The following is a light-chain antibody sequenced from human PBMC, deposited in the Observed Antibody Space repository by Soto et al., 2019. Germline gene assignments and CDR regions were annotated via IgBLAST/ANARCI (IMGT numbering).Light chain of an antibody. J-gene: IGLJ1*01. CDR2: STS. CDR1: SGSVSTANN. CDR3: ALFMGNGISV. V-gene: IGLV8-61*01. Sequence: QAVVTQESSFSVSPGGTVTLTCGLISGSVSTANNPNWYQQTPGQAPRTLIYSTSTRSAGVPDRFACSILGNTAALTITGAQEDDEADYYCALFMGNGISVFGTGTKLTVL.